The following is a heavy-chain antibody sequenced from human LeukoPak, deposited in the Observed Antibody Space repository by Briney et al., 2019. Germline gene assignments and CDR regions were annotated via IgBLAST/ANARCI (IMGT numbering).Heavy chain of an antibody. V-gene: IGHV1-24*01. CDR1: GYTLTELS. D-gene: IGHD4-17*01. Sequence: ASVKVSCKVSGYTLTELSMHWVRQAPGKGLEWMGGFDPEDGETIYAQKFQGRVTMTEDTSTDTAYMELSSLRSEDTAVYYCARDYGRRYGDYSAFDIWGQGTMVTVSS. J-gene: IGHJ3*02. CDR3: ARDYGRRYGDYSAFDI. CDR2: FDPEDGET.